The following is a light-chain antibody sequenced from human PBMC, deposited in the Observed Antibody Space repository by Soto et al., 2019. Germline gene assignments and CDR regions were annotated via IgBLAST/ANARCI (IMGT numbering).Light chain of an antibody. CDR1: QSVLYSSNNKNY. CDR3: HQYYNSPYT. J-gene: IGKJ2*01. CDR2: WAS. Sequence: DIVMSQSPDSLTVSLGERATINCKSSQSVLYSSNNKNYLAWYQQKPGQPPKLLIYWASTRQSGVPDRFSGSGSWNNFPLTIRHPQAGDVAVYYCHQYYNSPYTFGQGTKLDIK. V-gene: IGKV4-1*01.